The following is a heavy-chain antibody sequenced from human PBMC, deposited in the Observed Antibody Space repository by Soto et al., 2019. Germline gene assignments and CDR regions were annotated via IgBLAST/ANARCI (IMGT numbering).Heavy chain of an antibody. CDR2: IYYTGST. CDR1: GVSINSGGYY. V-gene: IGHV4-31*03. J-gene: IGHJ3*02. Sequence: QVQLQESGPGLVKPSQTLSLTCTVSGVSINSGGYYWSWIRQHPGKGLEWIGYIYYTGSTYYNPSLKSRVTMSLDTSKNQFSLKLTSVTAADTAVYYCARGSQLERDAIDIWGQGTRITVSS. CDR3: ARGSQLERDAIDI. D-gene: IGHD1-1*01.